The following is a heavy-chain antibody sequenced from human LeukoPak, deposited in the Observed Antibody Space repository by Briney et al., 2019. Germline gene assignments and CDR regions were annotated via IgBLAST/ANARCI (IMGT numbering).Heavy chain of an antibody. V-gene: IGHV3-7*01. CDR1: GFTFSSYW. CDR3: ARAINYGGDAGAFDI. J-gene: IGHJ3*02. CDR2: IKQDGIEK. D-gene: IGHD4/OR15-4a*01. Sequence: PGGSLRLSCAASGFTFSSYWMSWVRQAPGKGLEWVANIKQDGIEKYYVDSVKGRFTISRDHAKNSLYLQMNSLRAEDTAVYYCARAINYGGDAGAFDIWGQGTMVTVSS.